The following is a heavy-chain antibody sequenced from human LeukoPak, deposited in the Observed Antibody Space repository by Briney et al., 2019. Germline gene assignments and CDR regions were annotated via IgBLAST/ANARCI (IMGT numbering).Heavy chain of an antibody. Sequence: SETLSLTCTVSGGSISIYYWSWIRQPPGKGLEWIGYIYYSGTTYYNPSLKSRVTMSVDTSKNQFSLKVISLTAADTAVYYCASPTKQWLGHYFDSWGQGTLVTVSS. CDR1: GGSISIYY. CDR3: ASPTKQWLGHYFDS. J-gene: IGHJ4*02. D-gene: IGHD6-19*01. CDR2: IYYSGTT. V-gene: IGHV4-59*04.